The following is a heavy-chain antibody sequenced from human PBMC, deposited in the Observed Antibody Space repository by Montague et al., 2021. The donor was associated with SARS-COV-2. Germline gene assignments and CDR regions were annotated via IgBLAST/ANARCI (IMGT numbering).Heavy chain of an antibody. CDR3: ARDFGILTGTAPEDY. V-gene: IGHV3-33*01. CDR2: IWYDGSNK. CDR1: GFTFSSYG. D-gene: IGHD3-9*01. Sequence: SLRLSCAASGFTFSSYGMHWVRQAPGKGLERVAVIWYDGSNKYYADSVKGRFTISRDNSKNTLYLQMNSLRAEDTAVYYCARDFGILTGTAPEDYWGQGTLVTVSS. J-gene: IGHJ4*02.